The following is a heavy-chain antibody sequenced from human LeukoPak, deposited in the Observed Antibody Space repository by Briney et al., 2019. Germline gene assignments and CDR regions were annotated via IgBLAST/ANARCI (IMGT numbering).Heavy chain of an antibody. CDR1: GGSFNGSY. J-gene: IGHJ4*02. D-gene: IGHD6-6*01. CDR3: ARTPKYSSSSGRFGY. V-gene: IGHV4-34*01. CDR2: INHNGRT. Sequence: SETLSLNCAEYGGSFNGSYWSWIHQLPGKGLEGIRKINHNGRTNENPSPKSRVTISVETARNQYSLKLSCVTAADTAVYCWARTPKYSSSSGRFGYWGQGTLVTVSS.